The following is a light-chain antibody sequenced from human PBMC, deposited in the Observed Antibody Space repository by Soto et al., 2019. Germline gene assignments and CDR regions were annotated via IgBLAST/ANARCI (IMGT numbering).Light chain of an antibody. J-gene: IGKJ2*01. V-gene: IGKV3-11*01. Sequence: EIVLTQSPATLSLSPGERATLSCRASQTVSRYLAWYQLKPGQAPRLLIHYASNRATGIPARFSGSGSGTNFTLTISSLEPEDFAVYYCQQRSNWPSYTFGQGTKLEIK. CDR1: QTVSRY. CDR3: QQRSNWPSYT. CDR2: YAS.